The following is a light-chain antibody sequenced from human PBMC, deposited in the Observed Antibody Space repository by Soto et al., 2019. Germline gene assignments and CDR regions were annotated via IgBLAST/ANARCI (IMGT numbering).Light chain of an antibody. CDR1: TSDVGGYIS. J-gene: IGLJ1*01. CDR2: EVS. CDR3: SSYTRSSTLEV. Sequence: QSALTQPASVSGSPGQSVTISCTGTTSDVGGYISVSWYQQHPGKAPKLMIYEVSNRPSGVSNRFSGSKSGDTASLTISGLQAEDEADYYCSSYTRSSTLEVFGSGTKVTVL. V-gene: IGLV2-14*01.